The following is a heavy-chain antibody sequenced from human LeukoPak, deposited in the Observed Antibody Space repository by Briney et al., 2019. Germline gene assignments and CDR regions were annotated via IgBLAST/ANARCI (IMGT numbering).Heavy chain of an antibody. J-gene: IGHJ5*02. D-gene: IGHD6-13*01. V-gene: IGHV1-69*05. CDR3: ARERYSSSWWFDP. Sequence: ASVKVSCKASGGTFSSYAISWVRQAPGQGLEWMGGIIPIFGTANYAQKFQGRVTMTRDTSISTAYMELSRLRSDDTAVYYCARERYSSSWWFDPWGQGTLVTVSS. CDR2: IIPIFGTA. CDR1: GGTFSSYA.